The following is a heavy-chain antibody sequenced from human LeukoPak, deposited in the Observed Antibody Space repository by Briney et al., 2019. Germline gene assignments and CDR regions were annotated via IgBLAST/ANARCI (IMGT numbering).Heavy chain of an antibody. CDR1: GFTFDDYA. J-gene: IGHJ6*03. Sequence: PGGSLRLSCAASGFTFDDYAMHWVRQAPGKGLEWVSLISWDGGSTYYADSVKGRFTISRDNAKNFLYLQMNSLRAEDTALYYCARARRPYYYYYMDVWGKGTTVTVSS. CDR3: ARARRPYYYYYMDV. V-gene: IGHV3-43D*03. CDR2: ISWDGGST.